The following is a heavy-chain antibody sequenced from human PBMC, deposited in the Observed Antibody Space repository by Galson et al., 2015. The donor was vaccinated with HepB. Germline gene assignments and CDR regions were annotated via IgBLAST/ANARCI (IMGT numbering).Heavy chain of an antibody. Sequence: LSLTCAVYGGSFSGYYWSWIRQPPGKGLEWIGEINHSGSTNYNPSLKSRVTISVDTSKNQFSLKLSSVTAADTAVYYCARRRPDYYGSGSFSGFDYWGQGTLVTVSS. CDR1: GGSFSGYY. J-gene: IGHJ4*02. V-gene: IGHV4-34*01. CDR3: ARRRPDYYGSGSFSGFDY. CDR2: INHSGST. D-gene: IGHD3-10*01.